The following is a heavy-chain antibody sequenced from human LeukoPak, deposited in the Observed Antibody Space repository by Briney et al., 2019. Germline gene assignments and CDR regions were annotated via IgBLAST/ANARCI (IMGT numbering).Heavy chain of an antibody. CDR1: GGSISSYY. D-gene: IGHD6-13*01. Sequence: SETLSLTCTVSGGSISSYYWSWIRQPPGRGLEWIGYIYYSGSTNYNPSLKSRVTISVDTSKNQFSLRLSSVTAADTAVYYCARVTGYVMEDYFDYWGQGTLVTVSS. J-gene: IGHJ4*02. CDR3: ARVTGYVMEDYFDY. V-gene: IGHV4-59*01. CDR2: IYYSGST.